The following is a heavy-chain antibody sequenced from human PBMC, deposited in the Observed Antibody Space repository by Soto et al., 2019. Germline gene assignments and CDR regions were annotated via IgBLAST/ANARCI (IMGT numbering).Heavy chain of an antibody. D-gene: IGHD3-22*01. V-gene: IGHV3-30*03. CDR3: ARSGYYLGPIDY. J-gene: IGHJ4*02. Sequence: GGSLRLSCAASGFTFSSYGMHWVRQAPGKGLEWVAVISYDGSNKYYADSVKGRSTISRDNSKNTLYLQMNSLRAEDTAVYYCARSGYYLGPIDYWGQGTLVTVSS. CDR1: GFTFSSYG. CDR2: ISYDGSNK.